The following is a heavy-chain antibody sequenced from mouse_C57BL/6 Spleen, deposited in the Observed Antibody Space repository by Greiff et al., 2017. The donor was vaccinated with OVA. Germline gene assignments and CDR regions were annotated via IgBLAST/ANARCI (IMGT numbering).Heavy chain of an antibody. CDR2: ISDGGGYT. V-gene: IGHV5-4*03. CDR1: GFTFSSYA. CDR3: AGGGYGSSYFDV. Sequence: VTLVESGGCLVTPSGSLPLSCSASGFTFSSYAMCWVRQTPEKRLEWVATISDGGGYTYYPDNVKGRFTIARDNTKNNLYLRMSQLKSEDTAMYYCAGGGYGSSYFDVWGTGTTVTVSS. J-gene: IGHJ1*03. D-gene: IGHD1-1*01.